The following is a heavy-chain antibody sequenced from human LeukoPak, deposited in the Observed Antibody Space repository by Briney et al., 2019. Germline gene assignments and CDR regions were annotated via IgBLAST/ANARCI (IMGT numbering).Heavy chain of an antibody. CDR2: IYYSGIT. V-gene: IGHV4-39*01. J-gene: IGHJ5*02. Sequence: SETLSLTCTVSGGSVNSSLTYWGWIRQPPGKGLEWIASIYYSGITYFNPSLRSRVTISVDTSKHQVSLKLSSVTAADTAVYYCAGTRYSRSSPKSWFDPWGQGTLVTVSS. CDR1: GGSVNSSLTY. D-gene: IGHD6-6*01. CDR3: AGTRYSRSSPKSWFDP.